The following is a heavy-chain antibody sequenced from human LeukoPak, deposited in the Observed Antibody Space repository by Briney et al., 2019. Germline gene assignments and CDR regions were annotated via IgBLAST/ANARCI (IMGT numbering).Heavy chain of an antibody. D-gene: IGHD1-1*01. CDR1: GGSISSYY. Sequence: SETLSLTCTVSGGSISSYYWSWIRQPAGKGLEWIGRIYTSGNTNYNPSLKSRVTISVDKSKNQFSLKLSSVTAADTAVYHCARETGPYYYYYMEVWGKGTTVTVSS. CDR3: ARETGPYYYYYMEV. CDR2: IYTSGNT. J-gene: IGHJ6*03. V-gene: IGHV4-4*07.